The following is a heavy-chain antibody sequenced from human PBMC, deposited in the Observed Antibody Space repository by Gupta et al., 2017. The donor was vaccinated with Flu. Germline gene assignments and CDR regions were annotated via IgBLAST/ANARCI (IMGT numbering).Heavy chain of an antibody. CDR2: INPDGIRT. V-gene: IGHV3-74*01. J-gene: IGHJ4*02. CDR1: GFTFRSYT. D-gene: IGHD6-19*01. Sequence: EVQLVESGGGLVQPGESRRLSCAASGFTFRSYTMHWVRQLPGKGLVWVSNINPDGIRTDYADSVKGRFSVSRDNAKNTLYLQMNSLRAEDTAVYYCARLTVTGTNYWGQGTLVTVSS. CDR3: ARLTVTGTNY.